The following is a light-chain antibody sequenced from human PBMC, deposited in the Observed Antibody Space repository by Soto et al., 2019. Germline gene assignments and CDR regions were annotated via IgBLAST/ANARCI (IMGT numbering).Light chain of an antibody. CDR1: QSVRSS. Sequence: EIVMTQSPDTLSVSPWERATLSCRASQSVRSSLAWYQQKPGQAPRLLIYGASTSATGIPARFSGSGSGTEFTLTISSLQSEGSAVYYCHQYNNWWTFGQGTKVDSK. CDR3: HQYNNWWT. V-gene: IGKV3-15*01. J-gene: IGKJ1*01. CDR2: GAS.